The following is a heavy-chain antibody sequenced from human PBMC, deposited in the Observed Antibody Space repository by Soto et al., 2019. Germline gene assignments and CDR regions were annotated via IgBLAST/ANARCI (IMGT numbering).Heavy chain of an antibody. V-gene: IGHV3-33*01. CDR3: ARDRGGMTTVTIDNWFDP. D-gene: IGHD4-4*01. J-gene: IGHJ5*02. CDR2: IWYDGSNK. CDR1: GFTFSSYG. Sequence: GGSLRLSCAASGFTFSSYGMHWVRQAPGKGLEWVAVIWYDGSNKYYADSVKGRFTISRDNSKNTLYLQMNSLRAEDTAVYYCARDRGGMTTVTIDNWFDPWGQGTLVTVSS.